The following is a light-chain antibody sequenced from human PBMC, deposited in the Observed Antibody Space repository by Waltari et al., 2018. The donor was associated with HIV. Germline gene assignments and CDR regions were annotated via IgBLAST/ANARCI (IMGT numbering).Light chain of an antibody. Sequence: SHELTQPPSVSVSPGQTASITCSSDKLENQYVSWYQQKPGQSPVLVIYQDTKRPSGISERFTASNSGNTATLSISGTQAMDEADFYCQAWDSTTVLFGGGTKLTLL. CDR3: QAWDSTTVL. CDR1: KLENQY. V-gene: IGLV3-1*01. CDR2: QDT. J-gene: IGLJ3*02.